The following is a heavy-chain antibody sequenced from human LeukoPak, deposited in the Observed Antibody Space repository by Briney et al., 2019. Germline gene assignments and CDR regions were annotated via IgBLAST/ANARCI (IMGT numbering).Heavy chain of an antibody. D-gene: IGHD3-10*01. CDR1: GFTFINSA. J-gene: IGHJ3*02. CDR2: ISGGDGST. CDR3: AKDAPNYYGSGREVFDM. V-gene: IGHV3-23*01. Sequence: PGGSLRLSCAASGFTFINSAMNWVRQAPGKRLEWVSSISGGDGSTYYADSVKGRFIISRDISKKTVNLQMNSLRAEDTAVYFCAKDAPNYYGSGREVFDMWGQGTVVTVSS.